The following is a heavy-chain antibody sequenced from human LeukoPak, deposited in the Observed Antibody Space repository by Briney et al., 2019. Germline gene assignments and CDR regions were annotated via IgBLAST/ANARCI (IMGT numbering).Heavy chain of an antibody. D-gene: IGHD4-17*01. CDR2: IWYDGSNK. V-gene: IGHV3-33*01. J-gene: IGHJ4*02. Sequence: GRSLRLSCAASGFTFSSYGMHWVRQAPGKGLEWVAVIWYDGSNKYYADSVKGRFTISRDNSKNTLYLQMHSLRAEDTAVYYCARDGHDYGDSPYYFDYWGQGTLVTVSS. CDR1: GFTFSSYG. CDR3: ARDGHDYGDSPYYFDY.